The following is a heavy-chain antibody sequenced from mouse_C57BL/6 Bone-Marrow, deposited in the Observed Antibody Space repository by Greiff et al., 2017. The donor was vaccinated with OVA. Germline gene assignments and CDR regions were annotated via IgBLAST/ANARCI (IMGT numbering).Heavy chain of an antibody. CDR1: GYSFTGYY. CDR3: ARFCYGYLYYFDY. J-gene: IGHJ2*01. V-gene: IGHV1-42*01. Sequence: EVQLQESGPELVKPGASVKISCKASGYSFTGYYMNWVKQSPEKSLEWIGEINPSTGGTTYNQKFKAKATLTVDKSSSTAYMQLKSLTSEDSAVDYCARFCYGYLYYFDYWGQGTTLTVSS. D-gene: IGHD2-2*01. CDR2: INPSTGGT.